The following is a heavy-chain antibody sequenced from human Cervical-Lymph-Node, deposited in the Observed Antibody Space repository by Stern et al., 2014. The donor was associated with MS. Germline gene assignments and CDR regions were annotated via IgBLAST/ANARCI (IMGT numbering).Heavy chain of an antibody. J-gene: IGHJ4*02. CDR2: IYPYDSDT. V-gene: IGHV5-51*01. CDR3: ARHVQGFDY. CDR1: GYSFTIYY. Sequence: VQLGQSGAEVKKPGESQKISCKLSGYSFTIYYIAWVRQMPGKGLEWMGVIYPYDSDTTYSPSFQGQVTISADKSITTAYLQWSSLRASDTAMYYCARHVQGFDYWGQGTLVTVSS.